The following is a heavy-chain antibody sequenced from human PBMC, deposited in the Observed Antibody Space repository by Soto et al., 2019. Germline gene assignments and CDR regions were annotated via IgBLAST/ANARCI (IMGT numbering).Heavy chain of an antibody. CDR3: ARSRGGYFDY. Sequence: PSETLSLTCTVSGGSISIGGYYWSWIRHHPGKGLEWIGYIYYSGSTYYNPSLKSRVTISVDTSKNQFSLKLSSVTAADTAVYYCARSRGGYFDYWGQGTLVTVSS. CDR2: IYYSGST. J-gene: IGHJ4*02. D-gene: IGHD3-16*01. V-gene: IGHV4-31*03. CDR1: GGSISIGGYY.